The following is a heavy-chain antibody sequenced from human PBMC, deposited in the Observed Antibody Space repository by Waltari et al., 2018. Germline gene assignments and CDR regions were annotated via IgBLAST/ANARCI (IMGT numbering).Heavy chain of an antibody. J-gene: IGHJ6*02. V-gene: IGHV4-61*01. CDR1: GGSVSSGSYS. CDR3: ARAPGGGSYYDGGVYYYYGMDV. Sequence: QVQLQESGPGLVKPSETLSLTCTVSGGSVSSGSYSWSWIRQPPGKGLEWIGYIYYSGSTNYNPSLKSRVTISVDTSKNQFSLKLSSVTAADTAVYYCARAPGGGSYYDGGVYYYYGMDVWGQGTTVTVSS. D-gene: IGHD1-26*01. CDR2: IYYSGST.